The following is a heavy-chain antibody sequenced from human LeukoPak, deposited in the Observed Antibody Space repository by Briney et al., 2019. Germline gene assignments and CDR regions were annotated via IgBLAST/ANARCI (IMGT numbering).Heavy chain of an antibody. CDR3: ASSFSTVDY. J-gene: IGHJ4*02. V-gene: IGHV3-74*01. CDR2: INSDGSSI. Sequence: GGSLRLSCAASGFTFSSSWMQWVRQAPGKGLVWVSRINSDGSSISYADSVRGRFTISRDNAKNTVYLQMNSLSAEDTAVYYCASSFSTVDYWGQGTLVTVSS. D-gene: IGHD3/OR15-3a*01. CDR1: GFTFSSSW.